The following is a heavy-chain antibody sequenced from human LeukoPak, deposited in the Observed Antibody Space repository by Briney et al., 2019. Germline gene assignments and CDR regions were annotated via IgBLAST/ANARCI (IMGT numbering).Heavy chain of an antibody. CDR1: GYTLTELS. D-gene: IGHD6-19*01. J-gene: IGHJ4*02. CDR3: ATAPYSSSGWYYFDY. CDR2: FDPEDGET. Sequence: ASVKVSCKVSGYTLTELSMHWVRQAPGKGLEWMGGFDPEDGETLYAQKFQGRVTMIEDTSTDTAYMELSSLRSEDTAVYYCATAPYSSSGWYYFDYWGQGTLVTVSS. V-gene: IGHV1-24*01.